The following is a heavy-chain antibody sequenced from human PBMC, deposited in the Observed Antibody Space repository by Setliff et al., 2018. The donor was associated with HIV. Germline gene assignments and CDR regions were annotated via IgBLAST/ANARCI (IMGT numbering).Heavy chain of an antibody. CDR2: IIPIYGTP. Sequence: ASVKVSCKASGGTFSSYSINWVRQAPGQGLEWMGGIIPIYGTPIYAQKFQGRVTITADESTSTAYMELSSLRSEDTAVYYCAGGDYGSGSYYPYYFYYGMDVWGQGTTVTVSS. V-gene: IGHV1-69*13. D-gene: IGHD3-10*01. CDR1: GGTFSSYS. J-gene: IGHJ6*02. CDR3: AGGDYGSGSYYPYYFYYGMDV.